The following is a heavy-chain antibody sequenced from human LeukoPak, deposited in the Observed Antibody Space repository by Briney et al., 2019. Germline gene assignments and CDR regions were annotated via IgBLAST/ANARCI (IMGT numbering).Heavy chain of an antibody. Sequence: GGSLRLSCAASGFTFSGYAMHWVRQAPGKGLEWVAVISYDGSNKYYADSVKGRFTISRDNSKNTLYLQMNSLRAEDTAVYYCARDYGSGSYYTQNWGQGTLATVSS. CDR1: GFTFSGYA. J-gene: IGHJ4*02. V-gene: IGHV3-30*04. CDR3: ARDYGSGSYYTQN. D-gene: IGHD3-10*01. CDR2: ISYDGSNK.